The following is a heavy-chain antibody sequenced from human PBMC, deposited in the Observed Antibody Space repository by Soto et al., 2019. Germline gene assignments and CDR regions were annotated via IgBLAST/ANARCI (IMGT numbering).Heavy chain of an antibody. D-gene: IGHD1-20*01. V-gene: IGHV1-46*01. Sequence: ASVKVSCKASGYTFTSYYMHWVRQAPGQGLEWMGIINPSGGSTSYAQKFQGRVTMTRDTSTSTVYMELSSLRSEDTAVYYCARDPENRISGLTDLYALSGQRTLVIGSS. CDR1: GYTFTSYY. J-gene: IGHJ5*02. CDR3: ARDPENRISGLTDLYAL. CDR2: INPSGGST.